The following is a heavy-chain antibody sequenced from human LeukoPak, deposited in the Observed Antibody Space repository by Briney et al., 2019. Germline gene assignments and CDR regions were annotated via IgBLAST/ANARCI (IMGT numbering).Heavy chain of an antibody. D-gene: IGHD1-26*01. CDR3: AKPLRESGTFYAADS. Sequence: QAGGSLRLSCTASGFTFSNRAMSWVRQAPGKGLEWVSGIVARGDNTFYADSVKGRFSISRDTSKNTLYLQMNSLRAEDTAVYYCAKPLRESGTFYAADSWGQGTLVTVSS. CDR1: GFTFSNRA. V-gene: IGHV3-23*01. J-gene: IGHJ4*02. CDR2: IVARGDNT.